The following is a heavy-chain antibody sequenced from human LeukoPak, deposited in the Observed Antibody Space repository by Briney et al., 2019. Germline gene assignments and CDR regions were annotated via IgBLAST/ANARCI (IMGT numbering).Heavy chain of an antibody. V-gene: IGHV4-39*07. Sequence: PSETLSLTCTVSGGSISSSSYYWGWIRQPPGKGLEWIGSIYYSGSTNYNPSLKSRVTIPVDTSKNQFSLKLSSVTAADTAVYYCARGGSGSYYNRPRGYFDYWGQGTLVTVSS. CDR1: GGSISSSSYY. CDR2: IYYSGST. J-gene: IGHJ4*02. D-gene: IGHD3-10*01. CDR3: ARGGSGSYYNRPRGYFDY.